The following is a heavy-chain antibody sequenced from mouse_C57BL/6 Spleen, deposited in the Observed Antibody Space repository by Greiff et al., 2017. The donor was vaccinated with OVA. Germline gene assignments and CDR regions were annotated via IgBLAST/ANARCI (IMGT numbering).Heavy chain of an antibody. CDR1: GFTFSDYY. CDR2: INYDGSSS. Sequence: EVQLVESEGGLVQPGSSMKLSCTASGFTFSDYYMAWVRQVPEKGLEWVANINYDGSSSYYLDSLKSRFIISRDNAKNILYLQMSSLKSEDTATYYCARADSADYYGSSLFAYWGQGTLVTVSA. J-gene: IGHJ3*01. D-gene: IGHD1-1*01. V-gene: IGHV5-16*01. CDR3: ARADSADYYGSSLFAY.